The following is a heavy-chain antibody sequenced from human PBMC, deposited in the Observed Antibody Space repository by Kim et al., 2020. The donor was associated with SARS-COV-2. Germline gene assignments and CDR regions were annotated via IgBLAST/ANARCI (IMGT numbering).Heavy chain of an antibody. V-gene: IGHV4-59*13. D-gene: IGHD3-10*01. J-gene: IGHJ6*02. CDR2: IYYSGST. Sequence: SETLSLTCTVSGGSISSYYWSWIRQPPGKGLEWIGYIYYSGSTNYNPSLKSRVTISVDTSKNQFSLKLSSVTAADTAVYYCARRGYYYYGMDVWGQGTTVTVSS. CDR1: GGSISSYY. CDR3: ARRGYYYYGMDV.